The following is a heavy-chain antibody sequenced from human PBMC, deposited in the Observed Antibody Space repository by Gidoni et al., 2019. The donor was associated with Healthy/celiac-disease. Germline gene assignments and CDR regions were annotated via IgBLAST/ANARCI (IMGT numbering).Heavy chain of an antibody. CDR1: GGSISSSSYY. D-gene: IGHD3-22*01. J-gene: IGHJ3*02. Sequence: QLQLQESGPGLVKPSETLSLTCTVSGGSISSSSYYWGWIRQPPGQGLEWIGSIYYSGSTYYNPSLKSRVTISVDTSKNQFSLKLSSVTAADTAVYYCARATSITMIVVVIDDAFDIWGQGTMVTVSS. V-gene: IGHV4-39*01. CDR3: ARATSITMIVVVIDDAFDI. CDR2: IYYSGST.